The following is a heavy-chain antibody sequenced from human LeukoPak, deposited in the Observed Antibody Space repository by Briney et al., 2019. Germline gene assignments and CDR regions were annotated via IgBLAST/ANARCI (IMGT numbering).Heavy chain of an antibody. D-gene: IGHD2-2*01. Sequence: GESLKISRKGIGYSFTSYWIGWVRQMPGKGMEWMGVIYPGDSRIRYNPSFQGQVTISVDKSIRTAYLQWVSLKASDTAMYYCACRDLTSTWSYPWGQGTLVTVSS. CDR2: IYPGDSRI. V-gene: IGHV5-51*01. CDR3: ACRDLTSTWSYP. CDR1: GYSFTSYW. J-gene: IGHJ5*02.